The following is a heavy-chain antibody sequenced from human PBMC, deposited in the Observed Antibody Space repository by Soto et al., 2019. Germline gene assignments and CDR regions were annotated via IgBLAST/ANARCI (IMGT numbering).Heavy chain of an antibody. D-gene: IGHD2-8*01. J-gene: IGHJ3*02. Sequence: EVQLVEAGGGVVRPGGSLRLSCVASGFTFEDYDLSWVRQAPGKGLEWVSGIDWNGGRTGYAESVKGRFTISRDNAKNSVYLQLNNLTGDDTALYYCARGEWGLAFDIWGQGTMVTVSS. CDR2: IDWNGGRT. V-gene: IGHV3-20*04. CDR1: GFTFEDYD. CDR3: ARGEWGLAFDI.